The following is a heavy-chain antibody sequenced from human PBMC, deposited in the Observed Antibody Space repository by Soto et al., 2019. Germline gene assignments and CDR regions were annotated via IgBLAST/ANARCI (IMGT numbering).Heavy chain of an antibody. CDR1: GFTFTRYS. J-gene: IGHJ4*02. CDR2: ISSTTNYI. D-gene: IGHD5-18*01. CDR3: ARESEDLTANLDY. V-gene: IGHV3-21*06. Sequence: GGSLRLSCAASGFTFTRYSMNWVRQAPGKGLEWVSSISSTTNYIYYGDSMKGRFTISRDNAKNSLYLEMNSLRAEDTSVYYCARESEDLTANLDYWGQGTMVTVYS.